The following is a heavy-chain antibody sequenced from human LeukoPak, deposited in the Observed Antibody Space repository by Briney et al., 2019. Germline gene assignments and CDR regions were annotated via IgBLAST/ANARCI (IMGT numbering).Heavy chain of an antibody. J-gene: IGHJ6*02. CDR3: ARDLVVVPAAIFLYYYYGMDV. CDR1: GFTFSSYS. CDR2: ISSSSSYI. Sequence: GGSLRLSCAASGFTFSSYSMNWVRQAPGKGLEWVSSISSSSSYIYYADSVKGRFTISRDNAKNSLYLQMNSLGAEDTAVYYCARDLVVVPAAIFLYYYYGMDVWGQGTTVTVSS. V-gene: IGHV3-21*01. D-gene: IGHD2-2*01.